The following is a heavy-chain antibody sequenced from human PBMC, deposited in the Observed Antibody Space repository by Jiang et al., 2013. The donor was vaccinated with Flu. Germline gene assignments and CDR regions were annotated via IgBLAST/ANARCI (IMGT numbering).Heavy chain of an antibody. CDR2: INHSGST. V-gene: IGHV4-34*01. Sequence: LLKPSETLSLTCAVYGGSFSGYYWSWIRQPPGKGLEWIGEINHSGSTNYNPSLKSRVTISVDTSKNQFSLKLSSVTAADTAVYYCASNSGYDLSYFDYWGQGTLVTVSS. J-gene: IGHJ4*02. CDR3: ASNSGYDLSYFDY. CDR1: GGSFSGYY. D-gene: IGHD5-12*01.